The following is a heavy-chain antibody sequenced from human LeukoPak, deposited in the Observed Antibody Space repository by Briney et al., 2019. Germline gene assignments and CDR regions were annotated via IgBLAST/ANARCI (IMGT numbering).Heavy chain of an antibody. CDR2: IYHSGST. CDR1: GGSNSSSNW. D-gene: IGHD3-3*01. CDR3: ARVGYDFWSGYYAYWFDP. Sequence: PSETLSLTCAVSGGSNSSSNWWSWVRQPPGKGLEWIGEIYHSGSTNYNPSLKSRVTISVDKSKNQFSLKLSSVTAADTAVYYCARVGYDFWSGYYAYWFDPWGQGTLVTVSS. J-gene: IGHJ5*02. V-gene: IGHV4-4*02.